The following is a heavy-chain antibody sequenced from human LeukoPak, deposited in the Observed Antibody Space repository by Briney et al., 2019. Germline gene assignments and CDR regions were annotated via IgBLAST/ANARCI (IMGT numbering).Heavy chain of an antibody. CDR1: GFTFSSYA. CDR2: ISYDGSNK. J-gene: IGHJ5*02. D-gene: IGHD3-9*01. CDR3: ARVMGHYDILTGWNWFDP. Sequence: GGSLRLSCAASGFTFSSYAMHWVRQAPGKGLEWVAVISYDGSNKYYADSVKGRFTISRDNSKNTLYLQMNSLRAEDTAVYYCARVMGHYDILTGWNWFDPWGQGTLVTVSS. V-gene: IGHV3-30*04.